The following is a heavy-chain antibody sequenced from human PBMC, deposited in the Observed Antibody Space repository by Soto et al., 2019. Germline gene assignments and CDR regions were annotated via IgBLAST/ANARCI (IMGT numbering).Heavy chain of an antibody. CDR1: GGSISSGGYS. D-gene: IGHD3-22*01. V-gene: IGHV4-30-2*01. CDR3: ASSGSRGIGAFDI. J-gene: IGHJ3*02. CDR2: IYHGST. Sequence: SETLSLTCAVPGGSISSGGYSWSWIRRPPGKGLEWIGYIYHGSTYYNPSLKSRVTISIDRSKNQFSLKLSSVTAADTAVYYCASSGSRGIGAFDIWGQGTMVT.